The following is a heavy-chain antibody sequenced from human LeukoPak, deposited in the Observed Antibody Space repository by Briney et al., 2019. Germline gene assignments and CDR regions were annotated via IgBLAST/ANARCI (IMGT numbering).Heavy chain of an antibody. V-gene: IGHV3-23*01. CDR3: ARERDGYCGGDCYYYYGMDV. D-gene: IGHD2-21*02. Sequence: GGSLRLSCEASGVTFSSYVMSWVRQAPGKGPEWVSGISGSGGGTYYADSVKGRFAISRDNSKNTVYLQMNSLRAEDTALYYCARERDGYCGGDCYYYYGMDVWGQGTTVTVSS. CDR1: GVTFSSYV. CDR2: ISGSGGGT. J-gene: IGHJ6*02.